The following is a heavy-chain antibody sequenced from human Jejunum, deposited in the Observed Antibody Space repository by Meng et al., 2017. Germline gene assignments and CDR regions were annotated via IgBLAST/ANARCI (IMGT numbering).Heavy chain of an antibody. CDR1: GFTFSSSS. CDR2: FTGTTTTT. J-gene: IGHJ4*02. D-gene: IGHD3-16*01. V-gene: IGHV3-23*04. Sequence: EGQMVGSGGGLGQPGGSLGLSCAASGFTFSSSSMSWVRQAPGKGLEWVSTFTGTTTTTYYADSVKGRFTISRDNSKNTLYLQMNSLRAEDTAVYYCARLTSLWGQGTLVTVSS. CDR3: ARLTSL.